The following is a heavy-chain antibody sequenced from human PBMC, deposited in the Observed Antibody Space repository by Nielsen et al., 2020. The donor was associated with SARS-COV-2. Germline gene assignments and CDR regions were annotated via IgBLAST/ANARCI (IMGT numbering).Heavy chain of an antibody. J-gene: IGHJ4*02. Sequence: GESLKISCAASGFTFSSYAMHWVRQAPRKGLEWVANIKQDGSEKYYVDSVKGRFTISRDNAKNSLYLQMNSLRAEDTAVYYCARAGLFSSGSYFDYWGQGTLVTVSS. CDR1: GFTFSSYA. V-gene: IGHV3-7*01. CDR3: ARAGLFSSGSYFDY. D-gene: IGHD6-19*01. CDR2: IKQDGSEK.